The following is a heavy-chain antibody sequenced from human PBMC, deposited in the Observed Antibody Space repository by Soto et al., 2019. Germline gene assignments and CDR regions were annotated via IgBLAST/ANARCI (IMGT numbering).Heavy chain of an antibody. V-gene: IGHV1-3*01. J-gene: IGHJ1*01. D-gene: IGHD3-22*01. CDR3: ASSEYYYDSSGDLGFQH. CDR1: GYTSTSYA. Sequence: GASVKVSCKASGYTSTSYAMHWVRQAPGQRLEWMGWINAGNGNTKYSQKFQGRVTITRDTSASTAYMELSSLRSEDTAVYYCASSEYYYDSSGDLGFQHWGQGTLVTVS. CDR2: INAGNGNT.